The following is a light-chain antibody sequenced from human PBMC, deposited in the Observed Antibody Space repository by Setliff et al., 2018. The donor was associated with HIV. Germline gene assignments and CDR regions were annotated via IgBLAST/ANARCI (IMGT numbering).Light chain of an antibody. Sequence: QSALTQPASVSGSPGQSITISCTGTSSDVGDYNYVSWYQQHPGKAPKLMISDVSNRPSGVPNRFSGSKSGNTASLTISGLQAEDEADYYCSSYTSRTPLYVFGTGTKVTVL. V-gene: IGLV2-14*03. CDR3: SSYTSRTPLYV. CDR2: DVS. CDR1: SSDVGDYNY. J-gene: IGLJ1*01.